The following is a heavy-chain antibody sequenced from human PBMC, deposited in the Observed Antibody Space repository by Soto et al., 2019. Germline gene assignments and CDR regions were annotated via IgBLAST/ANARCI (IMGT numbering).Heavy chain of an antibody. D-gene: IGHD3-3*01. CDR1: GGSISSSNW. CDR2: IYHSGST. V-gene: IGHV4-4*02. J-gene: IGHJ6*03. CDR3: ARGPPVLRFLEWLPAYMDV. Sequence: PSETLSLTCAVSGGSISSSNWWSWVRQPPGKGLEWIGEIYHSGSTYYNPSLKSRVTISVDTSKNQFSLKLSSVTAADTAVYYCARGPPVLRFLEWLPAYMDVWGKGTTVTVSS.